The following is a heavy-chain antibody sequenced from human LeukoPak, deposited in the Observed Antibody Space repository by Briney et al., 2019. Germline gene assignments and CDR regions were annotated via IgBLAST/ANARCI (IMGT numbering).Heavy chain of an antibody. Sequence: ASVKVSCKASGYTFTSYGISWVRQAPGQGLEWMGWISAYNGNTNYAQKLQGRVTTTTDTSTSTAYMELRSLRSDDTAVYYCARDRRFLEWFNYFDYWGQGTLVTVSS. D-gene: IGHD3-3*01. V-gene: IGHV1-18*01. CDR2: ISAYNGNT. J-gene: IGHJ4*02. CDR3: ARDRRFLEWFNYFDY. CDR1: GYTFTSYG.